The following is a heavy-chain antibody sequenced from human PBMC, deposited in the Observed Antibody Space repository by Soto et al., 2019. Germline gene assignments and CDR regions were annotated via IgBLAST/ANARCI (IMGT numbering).Heavy chain of an antibody. CDR3: ARAARHILDS. V-gene: IGHV4-38-2*01. D-gene: IGHD6-6*01. J-gene: IGHJ4*02. CDR2: IYHSGST. CDR1: GYSISGGYY. Sequence: SETLSLTCAVSGYSISGGYYWGWIRQPPGKGLEWIGSIYHSGSTYYNPSLKSRVTMSVDTSKNQFSLKLSSVTAADTAVYYCARAARHILDSWGQGTLVTVSS.